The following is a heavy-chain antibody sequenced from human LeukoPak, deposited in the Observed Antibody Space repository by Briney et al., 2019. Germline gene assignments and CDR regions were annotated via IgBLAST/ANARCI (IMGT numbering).Heavy chain of an antibody. Sequence: AGGSLRLSCAASRFTFSSYAMHWVRQAPGKGLEWVAVISYDGSNKYYADSVKGKGRFTISRDNSKNTLYLQMNSLRAEDTAVYCCARVWRELPPHHWYFDLWGRGTLVTVSS. CDR3: ARVWRELPPHHWYFDL. V-gene: IGHV3-30-3*01. CDR1: RFTFSSYA. CDR2: ISYDGSNK. J-gene: IGHJ2*01. D-gene: IGHD1-26*01.